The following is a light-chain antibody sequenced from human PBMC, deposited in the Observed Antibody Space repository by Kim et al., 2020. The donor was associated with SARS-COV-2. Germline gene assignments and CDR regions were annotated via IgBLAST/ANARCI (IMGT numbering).Light chain of an antibody. V-gene: IGKV3-20*01. J-gene: IGKJ4*01. Sequence: APGERDTLYCRDNQSDSSSYLAWYQQKPGQAPRLLIYGASSRATGISDRFSGSGSGTDFTLTISRLEPEDFAMYYCQQYGNSPVAFGGGTKVDIK. CDR1: QSDSSSY. CDR3: QQYGNSPVA. CDR2: GAS.